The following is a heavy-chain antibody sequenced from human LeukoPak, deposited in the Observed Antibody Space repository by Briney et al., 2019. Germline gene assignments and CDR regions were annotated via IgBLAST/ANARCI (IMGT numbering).Heavy chain of an antibody. CDR2: IYSGGST. Sequence: GGSLRLSXAASGFTVSSNYMSWVRQAPGKGLEWVSVIYSGGSTYYADSVKGRFTISRDNSKNTLYLQMNSLRAEDTAVYYCARDPPYCSGGSCYSRDAFDIWGQGTMVTVSS. D-gene: IGHD2-15*01. V-gene: IGHV3-66*02. CDR1: GFTVSSNY. J-gene: IGHJ3*02. CDR3: ARDPPYCSGGSCYSRDAFDI.